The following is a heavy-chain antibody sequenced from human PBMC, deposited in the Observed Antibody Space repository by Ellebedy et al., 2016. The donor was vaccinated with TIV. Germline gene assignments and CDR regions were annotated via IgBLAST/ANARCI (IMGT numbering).Heavy chain of an antibody. V-gene: IGHV3-23*01. CDR1: GFTFYV. D-gene: IGHD2-2*03. Sequence: GESLKISCAASGFTFYVMNWVRQAPGTGLAWVSTICGRGGDTYYEDSVKGRFTIARDSYNNTLYLQMNSLRAEDTAVYYCARSGYCSSGRCKGFDYWGQGTPVTVSS. CDR3: ARSGYCSSGRCKGFDY. CDR2: ICGRGGDT. J-gene: IGHJ4*02.